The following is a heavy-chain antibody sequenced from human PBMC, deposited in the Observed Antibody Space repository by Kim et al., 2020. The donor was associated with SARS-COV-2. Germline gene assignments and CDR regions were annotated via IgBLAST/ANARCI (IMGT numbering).Heavy chain of an antibody. D-gene: IGHD3-22*01. CDR3: ARTRITMIVVVTHFDY. Sequence: SLKRRVTISVDTSKSQFSLKLSSVTAADTAVYYCARTRITMIVVVTHFDYWGQGTLVTVSS. J-gene: IGHJ4*02. V-gene: IGHV4-31*02.